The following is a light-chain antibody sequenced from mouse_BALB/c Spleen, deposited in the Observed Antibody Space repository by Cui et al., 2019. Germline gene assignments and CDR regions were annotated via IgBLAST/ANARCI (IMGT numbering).Light chain of an antibody. J-gene: IGKJ2*01. CDR3: QQWSGYPYT. Sequence: ENVLTQSPAIMAASLGQKVTMTCSASSSVSSSYLHWYQQKPGASPKPLIHRTSNLASGVPARFSGSGSGTSYSLTISSVEAEDDATYYCQQWSGYPYTFGGGTKLEIK. CDR1: SSVSSSY. V-gene: IGKV4-58*01. CDR2: RTS.